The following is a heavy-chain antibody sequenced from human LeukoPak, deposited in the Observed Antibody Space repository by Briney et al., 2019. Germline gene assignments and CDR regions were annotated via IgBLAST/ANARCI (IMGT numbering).Heavy chain of an antibody. CDR2: IYYSGST. Sequence: SETLSLTCTVSDGSISSSTYYWGWIRQPPGKGLEWIGYIYYSGSTNYNPSLKSRVTISVDTSKNQFSLKLSSVTAADTAVYYCARHRHYYDSSGYYSRSDYYGMDVWGQGTTVTVSS. D-gene: IGHD3-22*01. CDR3: ARHRHYYDSSGYYSRSDYYGMDV. V-gene: IGHV4-61*05. CDR1: DGSISSSTYY. J-gene: IGHJ6*02.